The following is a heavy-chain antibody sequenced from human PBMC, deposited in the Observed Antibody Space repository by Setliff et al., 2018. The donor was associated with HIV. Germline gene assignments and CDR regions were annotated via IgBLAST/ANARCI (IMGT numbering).Heavy chain of an antibody. CDR1: GVSISAYF. V-gene: IGHV4-59*12. D-gene: IGHD2-2*01. Sequence: ASETLSLTCAVSGVSISAYFWSWIRQSPEKGLEWIGYIDNSGNTNYSPSLKSRITISRDTSKNQFSLRLNSVTAADTAVYYCARVRLRVPPSIFDCWGQGALVTVSS. CDR2: IDNSGNT. CDR3: ARVRLRVPPSIFDC. J-gene: IGHJ4*02.